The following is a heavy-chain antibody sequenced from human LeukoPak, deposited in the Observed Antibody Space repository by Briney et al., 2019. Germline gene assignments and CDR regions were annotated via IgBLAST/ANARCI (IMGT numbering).Heavy chain of an antibody. D-gene: IGHD5-12*01. V-gene: IGHV1-46*01. CDR1: GYTFTSYY. Sequence: ASVKVSCKASGYTFTSYYMHWVRQAAGQGLEWMGIINPSGGSTSYAQKFQGRVTMTRDTSTSTVYMELSSLRSEDTAVYYYARGSRGYSGYDLFDYWGQGTLVTVSS. CDR2: INPSGGST. J-gene: IGHJ4*02. CDR3: ARGSRGYSGYDLFDY.